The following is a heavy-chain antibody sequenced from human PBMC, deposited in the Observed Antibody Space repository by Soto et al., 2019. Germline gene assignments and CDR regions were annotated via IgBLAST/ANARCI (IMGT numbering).Heavy chain of an antibody. CDR3: ARKTGYYYDSSGYYYGRGVYYFDY. V-gene: IGHV4-59*01. CDR1: GGSIISYY. Sequence: ETLALTCTVSGGSIISYYWSWIRQPPGKGLEWIGYIYYSGSTNYNPSLKSRVTISVDTSKNQFSLKLSSVTAADTAVYYCARKTGYYYDSSGYYYGRGVYYFDYWGQGTLVTVSS. D-gene: IGHD3-22*01. J-gene: IGHJ4*02. CDR2: IYYSGST.